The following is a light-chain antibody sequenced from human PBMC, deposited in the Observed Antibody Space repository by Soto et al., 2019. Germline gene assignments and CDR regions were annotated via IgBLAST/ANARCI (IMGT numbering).Light chain of an antibody. J-gene: IGKJ3*01. CDR2: GAS. Sequence: EIVLTQSPGTLSLSPGERATLSCRASQSVSSSYLAWYQQKPGQAPRLLLYGASSRATSIPDRFSGSGSGTDFTVTISRLEPDGFAVYYCQQYCSSLFTFGPGTKVDIK. CDR3: QQYCSSLFT. V-gene: IGKV3-20*01. CDR1: QSVSSSY.